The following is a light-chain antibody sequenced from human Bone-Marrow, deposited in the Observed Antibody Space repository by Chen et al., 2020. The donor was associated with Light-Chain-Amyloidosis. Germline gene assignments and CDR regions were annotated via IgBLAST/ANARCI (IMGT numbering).Light chain of an antibody. Sequence: SYVLTQPSSVSVAPGQTATIACGGHNIGSTSVHWYQQTPGQAPLLVVYDDSDRPSGIPERLPGSNSGNTATLTISRVEAGDEADYYCQVWDRSSDRPVFGGGTKLTVL. V-gene: IGLV3-21*02. J-gene: IGLJ3*02. CDR1: NIGSTS. CDR3: QVWDRSSDRPV. CDR2: DDS.